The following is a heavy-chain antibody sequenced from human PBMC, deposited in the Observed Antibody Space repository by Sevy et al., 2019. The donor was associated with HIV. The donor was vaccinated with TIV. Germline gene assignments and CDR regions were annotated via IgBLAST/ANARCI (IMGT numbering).Heavy chain of an antibody. V-gene: IGHV3-21*06. CDR3: SRGTTSGWDYFDS. CDR2: ISGLSNYI. Sequence: GGSLRLSCVASGFTFSNYNINWVRQAPGKGLEWVSYISGLSNYIYYADSLGGRFTISRDNANNSVDLQMNSLRTEDTAVYYWSRGTTSGWDYFDSWGQGTLVTVSS. J-gene: IGHJ4*02. CDR1: GFTFSNYN. D-gene: IGHD6-19*01.